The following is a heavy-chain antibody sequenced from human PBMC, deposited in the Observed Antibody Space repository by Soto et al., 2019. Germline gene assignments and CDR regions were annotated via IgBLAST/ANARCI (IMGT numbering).Heavy chain of an antibody. CDR2: IYYSGST. CDR3: ARVDCSSTSCYSDWSPVYYFDY. Sequence: QVQLQESGPGLVKPSQTLSLTCTVSGGSISSGGYYWSWIRQHPGKGLEWIGYIYYSGSTYYNPXLKXXXTISVDTSKNXXSXKXVSVTAADTAVYYCARVDCSSTSCYSDWSPVYYFDYWGQGTLVTVSS. V-gene: IGHV4-31*01. J-gene: IGHJ4*02. D-gene: IGHD2-2*01. CDR1: GGSISSGGYY.